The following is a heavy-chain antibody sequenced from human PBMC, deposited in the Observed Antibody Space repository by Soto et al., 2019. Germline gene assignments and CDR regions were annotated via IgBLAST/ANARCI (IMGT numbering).Heavy chain of an antibody. J-gene: IGHJ4*02. CDR2: MNPNSGNT. CDR1: GYTFTSYD. D-gene: IGHD2-2*01. V-gene: IGHV1-8*01. CDR3: ASDSPTSTSVGVY. Sequence: ASVKVSCKASGYTFTSYDINWVRQATGQGLEWMGWMNPNSGNTGYAQKFQGRVTMTTDTSMSTAYMELRSLRSDDTAVYYCASDSPTSTSVGVYWRQGTLVTV.